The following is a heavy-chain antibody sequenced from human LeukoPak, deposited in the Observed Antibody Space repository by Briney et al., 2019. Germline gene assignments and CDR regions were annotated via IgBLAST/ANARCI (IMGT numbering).Heavy chain of an antibody. CDR2: MNPNSGNT. CDR3: ATVGSSPSRRFFWHYSYSYYMDV. CDR1: GYTFTSYD. Sequence: ASVKVPCKASGYTFTSYDINWVRQATGQGLEWMGWMNPNSGNTAYAQKFQGRVTMTRNTSISTAYMELSSLRSEDTAVYYCATVGSSPSRRFFWHYSYSYYMDVWGKGTPVTVSS. V-gene: IGHV1-8*01. D-gene: IGHD6-6*01. J-gene: IGHJ6*03.